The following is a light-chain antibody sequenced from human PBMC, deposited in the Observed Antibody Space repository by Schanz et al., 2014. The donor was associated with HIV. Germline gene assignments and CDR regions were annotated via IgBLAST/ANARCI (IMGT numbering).Light chain of an antibody. V-gene: IGKV3-20*01. J-gene: IGKJ1*01. CDR1: QTVSSNY. CDR2: DAS. CDR3: QQYGSPSGT. Sequence: EVVLTQSPGTLSLSPRGSTTVSCRASQTVSSNYLAWYQQKPGQAPRLLIFDASIRATGIPDRFSGSGSGTDFTLTISRLEPEDFAVYYCQQYGSPSGTFGQGTKVEIK.